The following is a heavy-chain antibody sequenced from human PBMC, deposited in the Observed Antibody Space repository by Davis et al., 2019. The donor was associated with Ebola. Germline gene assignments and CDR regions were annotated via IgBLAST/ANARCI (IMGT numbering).Heavy chain of an antibody. V-gene: IGHV3-7*01. CDR3: ARADIVATSDAFDI. Sequence: GGSLRLSCAASGFTFSSYWMSWVRQAPGKGLEWVANIKQDGSEKYYVDSVKGRFTISRDNAKNSLYLQMNSLRAEDTAVYYCARADIVATSDAFDIWGQGTMVTVSS. CDR2: IKQDGSEK. J-gene: IGHJ3*02. CDR1: GFTFSSYW. D-gene: IGHD5-12*01.